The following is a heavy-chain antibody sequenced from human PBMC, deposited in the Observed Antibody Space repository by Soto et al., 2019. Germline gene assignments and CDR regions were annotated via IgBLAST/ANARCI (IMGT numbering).Heavy chain of an antibody. V-gene: IGHV4-30-4*01. Sequence: SETLSLTCTVSGGSITSGDYYWSWIRQPPGKGLEWIGYIYYSATTYYNPSLKSRLTISIDTSKNQFSLKLSSVTAADTAVYFCARGFRGVYFDFWGQETLVTVSS. D-gene: IGHD3-10*01. CDR2: IYYSATT. CDR3: ARGFRGVYFDF. CDR1: GGSITSGDYY. J-gene: IGHJ4*02.